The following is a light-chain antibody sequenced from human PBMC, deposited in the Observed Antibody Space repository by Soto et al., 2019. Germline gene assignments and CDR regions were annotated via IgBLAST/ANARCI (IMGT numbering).Light chain of an antibody. CDR1: SDDVGGYNY. Sequence: QSALTQPASVSGSPGQPITISCTGSSDDVGGYNYVSWYQQRPNKAPKLMIYQVSTRPSGVSDRFSGSKSGNTASLTISGVQPEDEGDYYCSSYTVTTTVVFGGGTKVTVL. CDR3: SSYTVTTTVV. CDR2: QVS. J-gene: IGLJ2*01. V-gene: IGLV2-14*01.